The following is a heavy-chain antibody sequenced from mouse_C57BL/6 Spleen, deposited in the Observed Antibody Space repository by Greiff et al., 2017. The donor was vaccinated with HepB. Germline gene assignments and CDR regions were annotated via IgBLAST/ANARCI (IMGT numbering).Heavy chain of an antibody. Sequence: QVQLQQPGAELVKPGASVKMSCKASGYTFTSYWITWVKQRPGQGLEWIGDIYPGSGSTNYNEKFKSKATLTVDTSSSTAYMPLSSLTSEDAAVYYCARGNYGSSSRWFAYWGQGTLVTVSA. V-gene: IGHV1-55*01. J-gene: IGHJ3*01. D-gene: IGHD1-1*01. CDR2: IYPGSGST. CDR1: GYTFTSYW. CDR3: ARGNYGSSSRWFAY.